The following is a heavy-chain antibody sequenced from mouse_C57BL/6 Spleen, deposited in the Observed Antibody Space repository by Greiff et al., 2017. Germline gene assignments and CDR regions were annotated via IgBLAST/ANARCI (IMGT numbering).Heavy chain of an antibody. D-gene: IGHD1-1*01. CDR1: GYTFTSYT. J-gene: IGHJ4*01. V-gene: IGHV1-4*01. CDR3: ARKYYYDAMDY. CDR2: INPSSGYT. Sequence: VKLMESGAELARPGASVKMSCKASGYTFTSYTMHWVKQRPGQGLEWIGYINPSSGYTKYNQKFKDKATLTADKSSSTAYMQLSSLTYEDAAFYYCARKYYYDAMDYWGQGTSVTVSS.